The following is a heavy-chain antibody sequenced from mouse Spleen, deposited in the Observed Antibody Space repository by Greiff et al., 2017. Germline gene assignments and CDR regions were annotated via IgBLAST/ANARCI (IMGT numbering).Heavy chain of an antibody. J-gene: IGHJ3*01. D-gene: IGHD4-1*01. CDR3: TANWDEAY. V-gene: IGHV14-4*01. Sequence: EVQLQQSGAELVRPGASVKLSCTASGFNIKDDYMHWVKQRPEQGLEWIGWIDPENGDTEYASKFQGKATITADTSSNTAYLQLSSLTSEDTAVYYCTANWDEAYWGQGTLVTVSA. CDR1: GFNIKDDY. CDR2: IDPENGDT.